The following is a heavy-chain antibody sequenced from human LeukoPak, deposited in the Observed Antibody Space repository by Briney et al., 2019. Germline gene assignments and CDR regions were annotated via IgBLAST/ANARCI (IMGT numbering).Heavy chain of an antibody. D-gene: IGHD3-9*01. V-gene: IGHV3-21*01. CDR2: TSESNDNI. J-gene: IGHJ2*01. CDR3: ARARYHYDNTGHSYWYFDL. CDR1: GFTFSNYY. Sequence: TGGSLRLSCAASGFTFSNYYMHWLRQAPFRGLEWVSSTSESNDNIKYADSVKARFTISRDNAKTSLYLQMNNLRADDTAVYYCARARYHYDNTGHSYWYFDLWGRGTLVTVSS.